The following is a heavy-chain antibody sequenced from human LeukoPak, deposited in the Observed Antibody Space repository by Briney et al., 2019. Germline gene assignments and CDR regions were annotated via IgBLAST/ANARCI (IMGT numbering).Heavy chain of an antibody. CDR1: GASIRSYY. CDR2: IDNSGST. D-gene: IGHD2-15*01. V-gene: IGHV4-4*07. Sequence: SETLSLTCTVSGASIRSYYWSWIRQPAGKGLEWIGRIDNSGSTNYNPSLKSRVIMSLDTSNNQFSLKLNSVTAADTATYYCARHFDGSGLDYWGQGTLVTVSS. CDR3: ARHFDGSGLDY. J-gene: IGHJ4*02.